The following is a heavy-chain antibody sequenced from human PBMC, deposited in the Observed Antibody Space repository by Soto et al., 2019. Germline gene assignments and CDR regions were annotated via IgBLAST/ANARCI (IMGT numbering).Heavy chain of an antibody. CDR3: AREGSDYYGSGSYL. J-gene: IGHJ4*02. CDR2: IHYSGST. V-gene: IGHV4-59*12. D-gene: IGHD3-10*01. CDR1: GGSISSYY. Sequence: SETLSLTCTVSGGSISSYYWTWIRQPPGKRLEWIGYIHYSGSTNYSPSLKSRVTISVDTSKKQFSLKLSSVAAADTAVYYCAREGSDYYGSGSYLWGQGTLVTVSS.